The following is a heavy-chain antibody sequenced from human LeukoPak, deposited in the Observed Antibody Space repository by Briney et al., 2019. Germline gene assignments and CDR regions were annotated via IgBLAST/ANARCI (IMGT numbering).Heavy chain of an antibody. CDR1: GFTFSSYS. CDR3: ARDLLGTVTTFHAFDI. Sequence: GGSLRLSCAASGFTFSSYSMNWVRQAPGKRLEWVSSISSSSSYIYYADSVKGRFTISRDNAKNSLYLQMNSLRAEDTAVYYCARDLLGTVTTFHAFDIWGRGTMVTVSS. J-gene: IGHJ3*02. D-gene: IGHD4-17*01. CDR2: ISSSSSYI. V-gene: IGHV3-21*01.